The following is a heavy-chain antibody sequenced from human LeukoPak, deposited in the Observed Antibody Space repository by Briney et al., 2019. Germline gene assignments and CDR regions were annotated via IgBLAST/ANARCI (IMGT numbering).Heavy chain of an antibody. D-gene: IGHD1-26*01. CDR3: ARDLGGQLGATEANFDY. Sequence: ASVKASCTASGYTFTSYGISWVRQAPGQGLEWMGWISAYNGNTNYAQKLQGRVTMTTDTSTSTAYMELRSLRSDDTAVYYCARDLGGQLGATEANFDYWGQGTLVTVSS. V-gene: IGHV1-18*01. CDR2: ISAYNGNT. CDR1: GYTFTSYG. J-gene: IGHJ4*02.